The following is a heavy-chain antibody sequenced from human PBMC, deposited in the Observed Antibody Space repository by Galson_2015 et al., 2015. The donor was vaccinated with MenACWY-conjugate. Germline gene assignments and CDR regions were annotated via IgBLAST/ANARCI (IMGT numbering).Heavy chain of an antibody. Sequence: SEKVSCKVSGYTLTDLSMYWVRQAPGKGLEWMGGLNPGDGKTIYAQRFQGRVTMTEDASTDTAYMELSSLRSEDTAVYYCAADRRQVRRGWLPYWGQGTLVTVSS. V-gene: IGHV1-24*01. CDR1: GYTLTDLS. CDR3: AADRRQVRRGWLPY. D-gene: IGHD5-18*01. J-gene: IGHJ4*02. CDR2: LNPGDGKT.